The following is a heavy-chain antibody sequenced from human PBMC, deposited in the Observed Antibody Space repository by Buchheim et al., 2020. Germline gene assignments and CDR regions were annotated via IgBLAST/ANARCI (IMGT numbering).Heavy chain of an antibody. Sequence: EVQLLESGGGLERPGGSLRLSCAASGFTFSNYAMNWVRQAPGKGLEWVSGISGSGDTTYYADSVKGRFTISRDSSKNTLFLQMNSLRAEDTAVYYCAKEQWLVGSLNYYYYYGMDVWGQGTT. J-gene: IGHJ6*02. V-gene: IGHV3-23*01. CDR3: AKEQWLVGSLNYYYYYGMDV. CDR1: GFTFSNYA. D-gene: IGHD6-19*01. CDR2: ISGSGDTT.